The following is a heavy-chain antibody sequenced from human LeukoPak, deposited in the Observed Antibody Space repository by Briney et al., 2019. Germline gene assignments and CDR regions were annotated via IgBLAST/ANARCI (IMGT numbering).Heavy chain of an antibody. CDR3: ARDITPDSTVTTND. CDR1: GYTFTGYY. Sequence: ASVKVSCKASGYTFTGYYLHWVRLAPGQGLEWMGWINPNSGGTNYAQNFQGRVTMTRDTSISTAYMELSRLTSDDAAMYYCARDITPDSTVTTNDWGQGTLVTASS. D-gene: IGHD4-17*01. J-gene: IGHJ4*02. CDR2: INPNSGGT. V-gene: IGHV1-2*02.